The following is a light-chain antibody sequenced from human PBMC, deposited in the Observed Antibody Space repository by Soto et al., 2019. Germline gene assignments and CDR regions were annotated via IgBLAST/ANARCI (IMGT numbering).Light chain of an antibody. V-gene: IGKV1-5*03. Sequence: DIQMTQSPSTLSASVGDSVTITCRASQSISNWLAWYQQKPGKAPKFLIYKASNLESGVPSRFSGSGSGTEFTLTISSLQPDELATYYCQQYNSPSWTFGQGTKVEIK. CDR2: KAS. CDR1: QSISNW. CDR3: QQYNSPSWT. J-gene: IGKJ1*01.